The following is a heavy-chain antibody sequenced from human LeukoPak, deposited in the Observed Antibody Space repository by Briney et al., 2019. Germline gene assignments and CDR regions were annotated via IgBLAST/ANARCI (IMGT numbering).Heavy chain of an antibody. CDR3: ARGNILTGYEY. Sequence: GGSLRLSCAASGFTFSNYDMHWVRQATGKGLEWVSAIGFAGGTYYSGSVKGRSTISRENAKNFLYLQMNSLRAGDTAVYYCARGNILTGYEYWGQGTLVTVSS. D-gene: IGHD3-9*01. CDR1: GFTFSNYD. CDR2: IGFAGGT. V-gene: IGHV3-13*04. J-gene: IGHJ4*02.